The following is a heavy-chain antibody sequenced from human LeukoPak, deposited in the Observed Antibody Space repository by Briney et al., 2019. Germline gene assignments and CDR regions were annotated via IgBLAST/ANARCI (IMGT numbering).Heavy chain of an antibody. V-gene: IGHV4-59*01. Sequence: GSLRLSCAVSGFTFSSYWMSWIRQPPGKGLEWIGYIYYSGSTNYNPSLKSRVTISVDTSKNQFSLKLSSVTAADTAVYYCARDNWNYGSSMDVWGQGTTVTVSS. J-gene: IGHJ6*02. CDR1: GFTFSSYW. D-gene: IGHD1-7*01. CDR3: ARDNWNYGSSMDV. CDR2: IYYSGST.